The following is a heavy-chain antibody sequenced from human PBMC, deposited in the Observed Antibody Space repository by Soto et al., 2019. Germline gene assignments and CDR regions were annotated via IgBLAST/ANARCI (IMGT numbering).Heavy chain of an antibody. CDR2: IWYDGSNK. D-gene: IGHD3-22*01. Sequence: GGSLRLSCAASGFTFSSYGMHWVRQAPGKGLEWVAVIWYDGSNKYYADSVKGRFTISRDNSKNTLYLQMNSLRAEDTAVYYCARDYYDSSGSIDYFDYWGQGTLVTVSS. J-gene: IGHJ4*02. CDR3: ARDYYDSSGSIDYFDY. CDR1: GFTFSSYG. V-gene: IGHV3-33*01.